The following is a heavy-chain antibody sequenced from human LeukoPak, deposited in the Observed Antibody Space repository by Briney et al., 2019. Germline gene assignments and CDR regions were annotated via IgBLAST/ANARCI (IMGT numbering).Heavy chain of an antibody. V-gene: IGHV3-53*05. CDR2: IYSGDST. J-gene: IGHJ4*02. CDR3: AKDPNRRFLEWFFDY. Sequence: QPGGSLRLSCAASGFTVSSNYMSWVRQAPGKGLEWVSVIYSGDSTYYADSVKGRFTISRDNSKNTLYLQMNSLRAEDTAVYYCAKDPNRRFLEWFFDYWGQGTLVTVSS. D-gene: IGHD3-3*01. CDR1: GFTVSSNY.